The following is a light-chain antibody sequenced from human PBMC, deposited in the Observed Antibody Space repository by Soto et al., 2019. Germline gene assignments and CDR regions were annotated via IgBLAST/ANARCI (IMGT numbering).Light chain of an antibody. CDR1: QSVISS. J-gene: IGKJ1*01. Sequence: EIVVTQSPALLSVSPGERVTLSCRASQSVISSIAWYQQKPGQAPRLLIYGASNRATGIPDRFSGSGSGTDFTLTITRLEPEDFAMYYCQRYDSLRTFGQGTKVDIK. CDR2: GAS. V-gene: IGKV3-20*01. CDR3: QRYDSLRT.